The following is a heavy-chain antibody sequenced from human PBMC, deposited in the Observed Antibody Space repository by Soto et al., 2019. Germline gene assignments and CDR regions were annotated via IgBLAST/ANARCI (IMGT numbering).Heavy chain of an antibody. D-gene: IGHD6-6*01. Sequence: GGSLRLSCAASGFTFSSYWMSWVRQAPGKGLGGGANKKQDGSEKYYVNSGKGRFTISRDNAKNSLYLKMNSLRAEDTAVYYCARDLLVGWLDYWGQGTLVTVSS. J-gene: IGHJ4*02. V-gene: IGHV3-7*01. CDR3: ARDLLVGWLDY. CDR2: KKQDGSEK. CDR1: GFTFSSYW.